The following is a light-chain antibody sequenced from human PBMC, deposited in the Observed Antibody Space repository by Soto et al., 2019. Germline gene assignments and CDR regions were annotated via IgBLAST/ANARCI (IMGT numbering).Light chain of an antibody. V-gene: IGKV1-5*01. J-gene: IGKJ4*01. CDR1: QSISSW. Sequence: DIQMTQSPSTLSASVGDRVTITCRASQSISSWLAWYQQKPGKAPKVLIYDASNLESGVPSRFSGSGSGAEFTLTISSLQPDDFATYYCQQYNSYPLTCGGGTKVEI. CDR3: QQYNSYPLT. CDR2: DAS.